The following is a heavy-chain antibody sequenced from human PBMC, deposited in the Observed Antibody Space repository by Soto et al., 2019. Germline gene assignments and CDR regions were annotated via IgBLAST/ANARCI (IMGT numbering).Heavy chain of an antibody. V-gene: IGHV3-23*05. D-gene: IGHD5-12*01. CDR3: AKDTYSRSWDF. CDR1: GFTFTNYL. Sequence: EVQLLESGGDLVQPGGSLRLSCAASGFTFTNYLMKWVRQAPGKGLEWVASIDKSGGDTYYADSVKGRFTISRDNSKNTLSLHMNGLRAEDTALYYCAKDTYSRSWDFWGQGTLVTVSS. J-gene: IGHJ4*02. CDR2: IDKSGGDT.